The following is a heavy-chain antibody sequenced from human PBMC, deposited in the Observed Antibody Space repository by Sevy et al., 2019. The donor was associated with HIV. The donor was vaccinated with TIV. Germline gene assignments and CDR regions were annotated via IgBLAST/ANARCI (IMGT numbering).Heavy chain of an antibody. CDR1: GFTFSSYS. J-gene: IGHJ4*02. V-gene: IGHV3-21*01. Sequence: GGSLRLSCAASGFTFSSYSMNWVRQAPGKGLEWVSSISSSSSYIYYADSMKGRFTISRDNAKNSLYLQMNSLRAEDTAVYYCAREWKEYSSGPFDYWGQGTLVTVSS. CDR3: AREWKEYSSGPFDY. D-gene: IGHD6-19*01. CDR2: ISSSSSYI.